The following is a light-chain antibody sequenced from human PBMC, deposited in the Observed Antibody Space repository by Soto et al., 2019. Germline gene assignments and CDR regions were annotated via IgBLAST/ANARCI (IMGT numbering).Light chain of an antibody. CDR3: SSYAGSNNYV. Sequence: SALTQPPSASGSPGQSVRISCTGTSSDVGGYNYVSWYQQHPGKAPKLMIYEVSKRPSGVPDRFSGSKSGNTASLTVSGLQAEDEADYYCSSYAGSNNYVFGTGTKLTVL. J-gene: IGLJ1*01. CDR1: SSDVGGYNY. CDR2: EVS. V-gene: IGLV2-8*01.